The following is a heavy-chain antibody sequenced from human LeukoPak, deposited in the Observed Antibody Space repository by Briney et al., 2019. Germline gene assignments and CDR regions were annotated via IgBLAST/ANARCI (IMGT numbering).Heavy chain of an antibody. V-gene: IGHV3-48*03. Sequence: GGSLRLSCAASGFTFSSYEMNWVRQAPGKGLEWVSYISSSGSTIYYADSVKGRFTISRDNSKNTLYLQMNSLRAEDTAVYYCARLTYYYDSSGSSTFDYWGQGTLVTVSS. CDR2: ISSSGSTI. J-gene: IGHJ4*02. D-gene: IGHD3-22*01. CDR3: ARLTYYYDSSGSSTFDY. CDR1: GFTFSSYE.